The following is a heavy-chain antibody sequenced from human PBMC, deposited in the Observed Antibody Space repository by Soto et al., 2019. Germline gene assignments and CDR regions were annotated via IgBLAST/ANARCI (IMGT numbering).Heavy chain of an antibody. CDR1: GGTFSSYA. Sequence: QVQLVQSGAEVKKPGSSVKVSCKASGGTFSSYAISWVRQAPGQGLEWMGGIIPIFGTANYAQKFQGRVTITADESTSTAYMELSSLRSEDTAVYYCAREEPSIKIFGVDDYYYYGMDVWGQGTTVTVSS. D-gene: IGHD3-3*01. CDR3: AREEPSIKIFGVDDYYYYGMDV. J-gene: IGHJ6*02. V-gene: IGHV1-69*01. CDR2: IIPIFGTA.